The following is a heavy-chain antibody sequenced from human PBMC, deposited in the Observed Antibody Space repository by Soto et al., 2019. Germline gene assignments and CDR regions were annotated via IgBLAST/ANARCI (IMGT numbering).Heavy chain of an antibody. D-gene: IGHD4-4*01. CDR2: ISSGSSYI. Sequence: EVQLVESGGGLVKPGGSLRLSCAASGFTFSSYSMNWVRQAPGKGLEWVSSISSGSSYIYYADSVKGRFTISRDNAKNSLYLQMNSLRAEDTAVYYCATMTTVTSDYWGQGTLVTVSS. J-gene: IGHJ4*02. CDR1: GFTFSSYS. CDR3: ATMTTVTSDY. V-gene: IGHV3-21*01.